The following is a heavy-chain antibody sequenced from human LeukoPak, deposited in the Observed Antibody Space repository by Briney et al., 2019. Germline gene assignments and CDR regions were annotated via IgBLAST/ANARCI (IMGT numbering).Heavy chain of an antibody. J-gene: IGHJ2*01. CDR1: GFSFNNHG. V-gene: IGHV3-30*18. CDR2: MSYDGTNT. CDR3: AKASPTYSGSYLAGYFDL. Sequence: GRSLGLSCVASGFSFNNHGMHWVRQAPGKGLEWVEVMSYDGTNTFHTDSVKGRLTISRDNSKNTLFLQMNSLRDDDTAMYYCAKASPTYSGSYLAGYFDLWGRGTLVTVSS. D-gene: IGHD1-26*01.